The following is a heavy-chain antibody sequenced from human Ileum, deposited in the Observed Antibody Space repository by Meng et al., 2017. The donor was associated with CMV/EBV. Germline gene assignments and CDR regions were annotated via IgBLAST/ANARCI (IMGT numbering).Heavy chain of an antibody. CDR3: AKGFVGEWWELAAQHGMDV. CDR2: IGGSGGGT. Sequence: GESLKISCAASGFTFSSYAMSWVRQAPGKGLEWVSGIGGSGGGTHYVDSVKGRFTISRDNSKNTLYLQINSLRAEDTAVYYCAKGFVGEWWELAAQHGMDVWGQGTMVTVSS. V-gene: IGHV3-23*01. J-gene: IGHJ6*02. D-gene: IGHD1-26*01. CDR1: GFTFSSYA.